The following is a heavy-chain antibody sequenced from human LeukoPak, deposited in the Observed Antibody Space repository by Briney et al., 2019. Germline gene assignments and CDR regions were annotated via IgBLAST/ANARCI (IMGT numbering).Heavy chain of an antibody. CDR3: ARPTTVTTISADAFDI. J-gene: IGHJ3*02. CDR2: ISSGGTYK. Sequence: GGSLRLSCVASEFVFSSHAMIWVRQAPGKGLEWVSSISSGGTYKYYADSVKGRFTISRDNAQNSLYLQMNSLRAEDSSVYYCARPTTVTTISADAFDIWGQGTMVTVSS. CDR1: EFVFSSHA. V-gene: IGHV3-21*01. D-gene: IGHD4-17*01.